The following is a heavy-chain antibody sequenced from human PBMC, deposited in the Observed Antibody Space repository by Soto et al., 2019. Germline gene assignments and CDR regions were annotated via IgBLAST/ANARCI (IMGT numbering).Heavy chain of an antibody. Sequence: GGSLRLSCAASVFAFSTIVMTWVRQAPGKGLEWVSSIHGSDGRTWYADSVKGRFTISRDNSKDTLFLQLDSLRGDDSAIYYCAKIVRSIDMCFESCGQRTLVTVSS. CDR2: IHGSDGRT. J-gene: IGHJ4*02. CDR3: AKIVRSIDMCFES. CDR1: VFAFSTIV. V-gene: IGHV3-23*01. D-gene: IGHD2-21*01.